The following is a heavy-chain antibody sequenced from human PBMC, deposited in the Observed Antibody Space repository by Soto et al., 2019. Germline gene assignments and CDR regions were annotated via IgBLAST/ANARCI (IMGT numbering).Heavy chain of an antibody. CDR3: ATLNSFGADY. CDR1: GFTFSDYW. Sequence: VGSLRLSCAASGFTFSDYWMHWVRQAPGKGLVWVSRIDNDGSITNYADSVKGRFTISRDNAKNTVSLQMSSLRAEDTAVYYCATLNSFGADYWGQGTPVTVSS. CDR2: IDNDGSIT. J-gene: IGHJ4*02. V-gene: IGHV3-74*01. D-gene: IGHD3-3*01.